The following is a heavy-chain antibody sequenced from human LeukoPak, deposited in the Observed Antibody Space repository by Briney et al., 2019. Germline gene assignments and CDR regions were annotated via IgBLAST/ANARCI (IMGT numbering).Heavy chain of an antibody. Sequence: SETLSLTCTVSGGSISSSGYYWGWIRQPPGKGLEWIGSIYYSGSTYYNPSLKSRVTISVDTSKNQFSLKLSSVTAADTAVYYCARVSRIAVIDYWGQGTLVTVSS. CDR3: ARVSRIAVIDY. D-gene: IGHD6-19*01. J-gene: IGHJ4*02. V-gene: IGHV4-39*07. CDR2: IYYSGST. CDR1: GGSISSSGYY.